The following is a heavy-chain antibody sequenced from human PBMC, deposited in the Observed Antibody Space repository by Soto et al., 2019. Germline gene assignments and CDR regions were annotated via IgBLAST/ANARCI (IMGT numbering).Heavy chain of an antibody. Sequence: SETLSLTCAVYGGSFSGYYWSWIRQPPGKGPEWIGEINHSGSTNYNPSLKSRVTISVDTSKNQFSLKLSSVTAADTAVYYCASRPMVRGVTRGRSFDYWGQGTLVTVSS. V-gene: IGHV4-34*01. CDR2: INHSGST. CDR3: ASRPMVRGVTRGRSFDY. D-gene: IGHD3-10*01. J-gene: IGHJ4*02. CDR1: GGSFSGYY.